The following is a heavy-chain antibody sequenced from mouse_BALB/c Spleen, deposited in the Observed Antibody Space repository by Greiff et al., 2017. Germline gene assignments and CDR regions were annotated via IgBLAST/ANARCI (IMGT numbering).Heavy chain of an antibody. V-gene: IGHV5-9-3*01. CDR1: GFTFSSYA. CDR3: ARPWYDYAMDY. Sequence: EVHLVESGGGLVKPGGSLKLSCAASGFTFSSYAMSWVRQTPEKRLEWVATISSGGSYTYYPDSVKGRFTISRDNAKNTLYLQMSSLRSEDTAMYYCARPWYDYAMDYWGQGTSVTVSS. J-gene: IGHJ4*01. CDR2: ISSGGSYT. D-gene: IGHD2-14*01.